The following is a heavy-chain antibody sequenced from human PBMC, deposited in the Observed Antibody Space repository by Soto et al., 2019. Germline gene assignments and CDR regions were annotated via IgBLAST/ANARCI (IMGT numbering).Heavy chain of an antibody. V-gene: IGHV4-61*08. D-gene: IGHD6-13*01. CDR3: ARLVAAAGFPASYFAY. CDR2: IYDSGTA. J-gene: IGHJ4*02. Sequence: PSETLSLTCTVSGGSISSGGYYWYWIRQHPGKGLEWIGHIYDSGTANYNPSLKSRVTISVDTSKNQFSLKLNSVTAADTAVYYCARLVAAAGFPASYFAYWGQGTLVPVSS. CDR1: GGSISSGGYY.